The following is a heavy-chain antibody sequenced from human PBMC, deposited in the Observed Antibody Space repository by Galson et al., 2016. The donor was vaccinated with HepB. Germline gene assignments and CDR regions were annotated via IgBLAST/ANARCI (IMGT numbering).Heavy chain of an antibody. J-gene: IGHJ4*02. D-gene: IGHD2-21*02. V-gene: IGHV3-73*01. CDR1: GFTFSGSA. Sequence: SLRLSCAASGFTFSGSAMHWVRQASGKGLEWVGRIRSKANNYATAYAASVKGRFTISRDDSKNTAYMQMNSLKTEDTAVYYGTRPKTTAIDGRSDYWGQGTLVTVSS. CDR2: IRSKANNYAT. CDR3: TRPKTTAIDGRSDY.